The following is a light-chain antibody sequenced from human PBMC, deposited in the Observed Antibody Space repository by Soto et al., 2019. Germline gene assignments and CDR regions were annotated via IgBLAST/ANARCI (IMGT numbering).Light chain of an antibody. Sequence: DIQLTQSPSFLSASVGDRVTITCRASQGISSYLAWYQQKPGKAPKLLIYAAATLQSGVPSRSSGSGSGTEFPLTISSLQPEDFATYYCQQLNSYPLTFGGGTKVEIK. J-gene: IGKJ4*01. CDR2: AAA. CDR1: QGISSY. V-gene: IGKV1-9*01. CDR3: QQLNSYPLT.